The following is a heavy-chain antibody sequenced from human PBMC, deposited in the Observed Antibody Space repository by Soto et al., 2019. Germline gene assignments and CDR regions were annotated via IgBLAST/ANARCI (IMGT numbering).Heavy chain of an antibody. CDR3: ARDVDNGSDSPGYYGMDV. CDR1: GGTLSSHG. D-gene: IGHD2-21*02. CDR2: IIPIFGSP. J-gene: IGHJ6*02. Sequence: SVKVSCKASGGTLSSHGISWVRQAPGQGLEWIGGIIPIFGSPTYAQKFQGRVTITADDSMSTTDMELSGLRSEDTAVYYCARDVDNGSDSPGYYGMDVWGQGTTVTVSS. V-gene: IGHV1-69*13.